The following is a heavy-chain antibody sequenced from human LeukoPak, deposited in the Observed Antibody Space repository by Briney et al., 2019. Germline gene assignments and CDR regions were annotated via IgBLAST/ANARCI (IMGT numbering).Heavy chain of an antibody. CDR3: ARDKDLGAVAGTFGY. CDR2: ISAYNGHT. D-gene: IGHD6-13*01. V-gene: IGHV1-18*01. J-gene: IGHJ4*02. CDR1: GYTFTSYG. Sequence: GASVKVSCKASGYTFTSYGISWVRQAPGQGLEWMGWISAYNGHTNYAQTLQGRVTMTTDTSTSTAYMELRSLRSDDAAVYYCARDKDLGAVAGTFGYWGRGTLVTVSS.